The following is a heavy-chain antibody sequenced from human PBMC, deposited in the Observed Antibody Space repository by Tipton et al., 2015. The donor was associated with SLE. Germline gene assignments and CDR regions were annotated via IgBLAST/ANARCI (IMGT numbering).Heavy chain of an antibody. CDR3: ARARAFDI. V-gene: IGHV4-59*01. Sequence: GSLRLSCTVSGGSISSYYWSWIRQPPGKGLEWIGYIYYSGSTNYNPSLKSRVTISVDTSKNQFSLKLSSVTAADTAVYYCARARAFDIWGQGTMVTVSS. CDR2: IYYSGST. J-gene: IGHJ3*02. CDR1: GGSISSYY.